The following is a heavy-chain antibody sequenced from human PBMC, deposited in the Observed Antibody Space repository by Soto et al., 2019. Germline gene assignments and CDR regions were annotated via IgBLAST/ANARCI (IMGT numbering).Heavy chain of an antibody. Sequence: SETLSLTCAVSGGSIISSNWWNWVRQPPGKGLEWIGEIYHGGSTYYKPSLKSRVAMSVDTSKNQFSLKLTSATAADTAVYYGARRDWSGSTSHFYFDYWGQGVLVTVSS. CDR3: ARRDWSGSTSHFYFDY. CDR1: GGSIISSNW. J-gene: IGHJ4*02. D-gene: IGHD3-9*01. CDR2: IYHGGST. V-gene: IGHV4-4*02.